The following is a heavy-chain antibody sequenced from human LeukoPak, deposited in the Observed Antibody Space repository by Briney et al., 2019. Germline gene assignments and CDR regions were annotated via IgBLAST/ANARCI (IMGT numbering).Heavy chain of an antibody. CDR2: IYSGGST. CDR1: GFTVSSNY. D-gene: IGHD4-17*01. V-gene: IGHV3-53*01. J-gene: IGHJ4*01. Sequence: GGSLRLSCAASGFTVSSNYMSWVRQAPGKGLEWVSVIYSGGSTYYADSVKGRFTISRHNPKNTLYLQMNSLRAEDTAVYYCARRRAEDYNDFVHFDYWGHGTLVTVSS. CDR3: ARRRAEDYNDFVHFDY.